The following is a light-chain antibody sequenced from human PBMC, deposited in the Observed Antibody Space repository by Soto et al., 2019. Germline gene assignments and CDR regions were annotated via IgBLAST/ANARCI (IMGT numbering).Light chain of an antibody. CDR1: SSDVGSYNR. CDR2: EVN. Sequence: QSALTQPPSVSGSPGQSVAISCTGTSSDVGSYNRVSWYQQPPGTAPKVMFYEVNNRPSGVPDRFSGSKSGNTASLTISGLQAEDEADYYCSSYTSSNTYVFGTGTKLTVL. V-gene: IGLV2-18*02. CDR3: SSYTSSNTYV. J-gene: IGLJ1*01.